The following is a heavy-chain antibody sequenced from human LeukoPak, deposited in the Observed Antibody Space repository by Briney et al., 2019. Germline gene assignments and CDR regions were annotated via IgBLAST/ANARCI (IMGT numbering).Heavy chain of an antibody. V-gene: IGHV3-21*01. CDR2: ISSSSSYI. J-gene: IGHJ4*02. D-gene: IGHD2-15*01. CDR1: GFTFSSYT. Sequence: GGSLRLSCAASGFTFSSYTKNWVRQAPGQGLEWDSSISSSSSYIYYADSVMGRFTISRDNAKNSLYLQMNSLRAEDTAVYYCARDRFYCSGGSCYGPTDYWGQGTLVTVSS. CDR3: ARDRFYCSGGSCYGPTDY.